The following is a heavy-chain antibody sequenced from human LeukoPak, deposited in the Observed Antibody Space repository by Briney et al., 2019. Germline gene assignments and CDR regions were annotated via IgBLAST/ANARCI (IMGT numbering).Heavy chain of an antibody. Sequence: PGGSLRLSCAASGFIFSDHYMDWVRQAPGKGLEWVGRTRNEANIYTTKYAASVKGRFTISRDNSKNTLYLQMNSLRAEDTAVYYCARGWELLYWYGMDVWGQGTTVTVSS. D-gene: IGHD1-26*01. CDR2: TRNEANIYTT. J-gene: IGHJ6*02. V-gene: IGHV3-72*01. CDR3: ARGWELLYWYGMDV. CDR1: GFIFSDHY.